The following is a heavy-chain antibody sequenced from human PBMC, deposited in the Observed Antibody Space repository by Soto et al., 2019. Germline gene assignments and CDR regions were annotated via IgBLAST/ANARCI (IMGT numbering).Heavy chain of an antibody. V-gene: IGHV3-23*01. CDR3: AKDRRAGGNYGLYADF. D-gene: IGHD1-7*01. J-gene: IGHJ4*02. CDR1: GFTFSSYG. Sequence: EVQLLESGGGLVQPGGSLRLSCAASGFTFSSYGMTWVRQAPGKGLEWVSFSSATGAGTYYADSVKGRFTISRDNSKNTRYLQMTSLRADDTAVYYCAKDRRAGGNYGLYADFWGQGALVIVSS. CDR2: SSATGAGT.